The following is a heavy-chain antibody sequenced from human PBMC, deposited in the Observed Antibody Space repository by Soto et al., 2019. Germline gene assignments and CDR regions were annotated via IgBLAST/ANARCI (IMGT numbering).Heavy chain of an antibody. J-gene: IGHJ4*02. D-gene: IGHD2-21*02. CDR1: GGTFSSYA. Sequence: QVQLVQSGAEVKKPGSSVKVSCKASGGTFSSYAISWVRQAPGQGLEWMGGIIPIFGTANYAQKFQGSVTLTADNSTSTAYMELSSLRSEDTAVYYCARNSLNCGGDCLPFDYWGQGTLVTVSS. CDR3: ARNSLNCGGDCLPFDY. V-gene: IGHV1-69*06. CDR2: IIPIFGTA.